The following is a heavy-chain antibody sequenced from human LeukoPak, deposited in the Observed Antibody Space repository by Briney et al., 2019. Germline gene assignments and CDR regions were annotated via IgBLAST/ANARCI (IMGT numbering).Heavy chain of an antibody. J-gene: IGHJ4*02. CDR1: GFTFRSYG. V-gene: IGHV3-23*01. CDR3: AKIGGSYSFDY. CDR2: ISGSGGST. Sequence: GGSLRLSCAASGFTFRSYGMHWVRQAPGKGLEWVSAISGSGGSTYYADSVKGRFTISRDNSKNTLYLQMNSLRAEDTAVYYCAKIGGSYSFDYWGQGTLVTVSS. D-gene: IGHD1-26*01.